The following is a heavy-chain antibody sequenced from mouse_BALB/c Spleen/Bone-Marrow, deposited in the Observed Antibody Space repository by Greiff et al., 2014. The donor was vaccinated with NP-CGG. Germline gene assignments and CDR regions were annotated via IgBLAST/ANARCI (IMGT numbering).Heavy chain of an antibody. Sequence: QVHVKQSGAELAKPGASVKMSCKASGYTFTTYWIHWVKQRPGQGLEWIGYINPSTGNTEYNQKFRDRATLTADKSSSTPYMQLRSLASEDSAVYYGARGLRDWYFDVWGAGTTVTVSS. D-gene: IGHD2-4*01. CDR3: ARGLRDWYFDV. CDR2: INPSTGNT. J-gene: IGHJ1*01. CDR1: GYTFTTYW. V-gene: IGHV1-7*01.